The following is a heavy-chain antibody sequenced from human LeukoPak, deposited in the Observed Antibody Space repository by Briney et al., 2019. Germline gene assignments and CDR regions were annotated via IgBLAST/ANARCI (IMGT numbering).Heavy chain of an antibody. D-gene: IGHD5-12*01. V-gene: IGHV3-48*02. CDR1: GFTFSSYS. CDR2: ISGSSSTI. J-gene: IGHJ4*02. Sequence: GGSLRLSCAASGFTFSSYSMNWVRQAPGKGLEWVSHISGSSSTIYYADSVKGRFTISRENAKNSLYLQMNSLRDEDTAVYYCARDPRGYSAYDESRDYWGQGTLVTVSP. CDR3: ARDPRGYSAYDESRDY.